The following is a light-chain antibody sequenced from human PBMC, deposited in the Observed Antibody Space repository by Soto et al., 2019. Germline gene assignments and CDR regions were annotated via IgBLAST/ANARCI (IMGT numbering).Light chain of an antibody. Sequence: QSVLTQPPSVSAAPGQKVTISCSGSSSNIGNNYVSWYQQLPGTAPKLLIYDNNKRPSGIPDRFSGSKSGTSGTLDITGLQTGDEADHYCATWDYSLTGEVFGGGTKLTVL. CDR2: DNN. J-gene: IGLJ2*01. CDR3: ATWDYSLTGEV. V-gene: IGLV1-51*01. CDR1: SSNIGNNY.